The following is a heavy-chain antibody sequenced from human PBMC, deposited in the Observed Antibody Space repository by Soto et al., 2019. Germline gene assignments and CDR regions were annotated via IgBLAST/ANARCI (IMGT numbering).Heavy chain of an antibody. J-gene: IGHJ3*02. Sequence: QVQLMQSGGEVKEPGASVKVSFTTSRYTFTSHGISWVRQAPGQGLEWMGWISTFNGKTDYAQKFQGRLTMTADTRTNTAYMELRSLRSDDTALYFCARLLTEGATYREDAFDIWGQGTKVTVSS. CDR1: RYTFTSHG. V-gene: IGHV1-18*01. CDR2: ISTFNGKT. D-gene: IGHD1-26*01. CDR3: ARLLTEGATYREDAFDI.